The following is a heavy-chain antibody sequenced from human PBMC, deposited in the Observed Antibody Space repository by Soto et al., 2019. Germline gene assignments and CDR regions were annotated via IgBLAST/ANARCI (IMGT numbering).Heavy chain of an antibody. D-gene: IGHD3-16*02. CDR2: ISGSGGST. Sequence: GGSLRLSCAASGFTFSSYAMSWVRQAPGKGLEWVSAISGSGGSTYYADSVKGRFTISRHNSKNTLYLQMNSLRAEDTAVYYCAKGVYDYVWGSYRYPTYYFDYWGQGTLVTVSS. V-gene: IGHV3-23*01. CDR3: AKGVYDYVWGSYRYPTYYFDY. CDR1: GFTFSSYA. J-gene: IGHJ4*02.